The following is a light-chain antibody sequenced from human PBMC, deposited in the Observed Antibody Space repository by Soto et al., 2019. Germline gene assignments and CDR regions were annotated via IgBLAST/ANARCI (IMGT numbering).Light chain of an antibody. J-gene: IGKJ4*01. Sequence: EIVLTQSPATLSLSPGERATLSCRASQSVSSNYLAWYQQKPGQAPRLLNYGASSRATGIPDRFSGSGSGTDFTLTISRLEPEDFAVYYCQQYGSSPPLTFGGGTKVDIK. CDR1: QSVSSNY. CDR2: GAS. CDR3: QQYGSSPPLT. V-gene: IGKV3-20*01.